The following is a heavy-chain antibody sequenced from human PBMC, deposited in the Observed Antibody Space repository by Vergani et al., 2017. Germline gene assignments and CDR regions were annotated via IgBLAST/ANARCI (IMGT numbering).Heavy chain of an antibody. CDR3: AKDGSSLRFLEWLYYYYYMDV. Sequence: EVQLVESGGGLVKPGGSLRLSCAASGFSFSNAWMTWVRQGPGKGLEWVGRIKSQIDGGTTDYAAPVKGRFTISRDDSTNMLYLQMNSLRAEDTAVYYCAKDGSSLRFLEWLYYYYYMDVWGKGTTVTVSS. V-gene: IGHV3-15*01. CDR2: IKSQIDGGTT. D-gene: IGHD3-3*01. J-gene: IGHJ6*03. CDR1: GFSFSNAW.